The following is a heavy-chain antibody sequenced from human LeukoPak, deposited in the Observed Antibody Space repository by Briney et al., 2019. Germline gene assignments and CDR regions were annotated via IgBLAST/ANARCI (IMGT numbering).Heavy chain of an antibody. CDR2: ISGSGGST. CDR3: ATATGYSSSWYELGLDY. CDR1: GFTFSTFA. Sequence: GGSLRLSCAASGFTFSTFAMNWVRQAPGKGLEWVSTISGSGGSTYYADSVKGRFTISRDNSKNTLYLQMNSLRAEDTAVYYCATATGYSSSWYELGLDYWGQGTLVTVSS. V-gene: IGHV3-23*01. J-gene: IGHJ4*02. D-gene: IGHD6-13*01.